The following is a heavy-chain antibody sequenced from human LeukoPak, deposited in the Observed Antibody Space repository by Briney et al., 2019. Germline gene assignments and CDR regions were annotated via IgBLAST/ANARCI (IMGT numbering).Heavy chain of an antibody. V-gene: IGHV4-38-2*01. CDR2: IYHSGST. Sequence: SETLSLTCAVSGYSISSGYYWGWIRQPPGTGLGWIGSIYHSGSTYYNPSLKSRVTISVDTSKNQFSLKLSSVTAADTAVYYCAKTGPTVTTPFDYWGQGTLVTVSS. J-gene: IGHJ4*02. D-gene: IGHD4-17*01. CDR1: GYSISSGYY. CDR3: AKTGPTVTTPFDY.